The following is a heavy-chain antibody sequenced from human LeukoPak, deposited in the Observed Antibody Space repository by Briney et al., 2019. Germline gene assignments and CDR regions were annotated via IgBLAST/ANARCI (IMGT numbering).Heavy chain of an antibody. V-gene: IGHV1-2*04. D-gene: IGHD5-18*01. J-gene: IGHJ4*02. CDR1: GYTFTGYY. CDR2: INPNSGGT. Sequence: ASLRVSCKASGYTFTGYYMHWVRQAPGQGLEWMGWINPNSGGTNYAQTFQGWVTMTRDTSISTAYMELSRLRSDDTALYYCARGGVDTAMVKGPFDYWGQGTLVTVSS. CDR3: ARGGVDTAMVKGPFDY.